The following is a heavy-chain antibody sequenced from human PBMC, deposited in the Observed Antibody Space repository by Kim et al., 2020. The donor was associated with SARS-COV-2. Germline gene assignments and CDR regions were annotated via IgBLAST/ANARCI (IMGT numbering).Heavy chain of an antibody. CDR3: ARRGSSSWIN. J-gene: IGHJ4*02. V-gene: IGHV4-39*01. CDR2: IYYSGST. Sequence: SETLSLTCTVSGGSISSSSYYWGWIRQPPGKGLEWIGSIYYSGSTYYNPSLKSRVTISVDTSKNQFSLKLSSVTAADTAVYYCARRGSSSWINWGQVTLVTVSS. D-gene: IGHD6-13*01. CDR1: GGSISSSSYY.